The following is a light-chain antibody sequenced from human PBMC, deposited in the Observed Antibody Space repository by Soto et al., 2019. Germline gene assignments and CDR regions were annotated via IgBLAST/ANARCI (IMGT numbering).Light chain of an antibody. CDR2: GAS. CDR1: QSVSSSY. J-gene: IGKJ4*01. Sequence: SPGALSLTPGERATLSCRASQSVSSSYLAWYQQKPGQAPRLLIYGASSRATGIPDRFSGSGSGTDFTLTISRLEPEDFAVYYCQQYDNRPLRFAGGTMPDIK. V-gene: IGKV3-20*01. CDR3: QQYDNRPLR.